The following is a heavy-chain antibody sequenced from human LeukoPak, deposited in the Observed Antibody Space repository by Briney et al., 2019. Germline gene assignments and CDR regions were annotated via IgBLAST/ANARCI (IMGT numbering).Heavy chain of an antibody. D-gene: IGHD2-8*01. CDR1: GFIFSSYA. J-gene: IGHJ4*02. CDR3: ARAWDEMVYADRDDY. CDR2: ISRSGGST. V-gene: IGHV3-23*01. Sequence: GGSLRLSCAASGFIFSSYAMSWIRQAPGKGLEWVSAISRSGGSTYHADSVKGRFTISRDNSKNTLYLQMNSLRAEDTAVYYCARAWDEMVYADRDDYWGQGTLVTVSS.